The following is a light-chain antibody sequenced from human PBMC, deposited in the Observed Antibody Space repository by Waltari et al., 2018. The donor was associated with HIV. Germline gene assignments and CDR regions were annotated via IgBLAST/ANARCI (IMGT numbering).Light chain of an antibody. CDR2: LGS. Sequence: DIVLTQSPVSLSVTPGDPASISFRSRQSLLHPNGTDYLDWYVQKPGQSPQVLIHLGSNRASGVPDRFSGSGSGTEFTLKISRVEAEDVGLYFCMQALQTPLTFGGGTKVEIK. V-gene: IGKV2-28*01. CDR1: QSLLHPNGTDY. CDR3: MQALQTPLT. J-gene: IGKJ4*01.